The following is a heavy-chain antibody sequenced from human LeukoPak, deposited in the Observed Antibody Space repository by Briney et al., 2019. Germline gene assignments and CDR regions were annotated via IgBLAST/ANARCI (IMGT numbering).Heavy chain of an antibody. Sequence: PGRSLRLSCAGSGFIFNNYAMHWVRQPPGKGLEWVSGISWNSGSIDYADSVKGRFTISRDNSKNTLYLQMNSLRAEDTAVYYCARDRQWLVLNYWGQGTLVTVSS. CDR2: ISWNSGSI. D-gene: IGHD6-19*01. V-gene: IGHV3-9*01. J-gene: IGHJ4*02. CDR1: GFIFNNYA. CDR3: ARDRQWLVLNY.